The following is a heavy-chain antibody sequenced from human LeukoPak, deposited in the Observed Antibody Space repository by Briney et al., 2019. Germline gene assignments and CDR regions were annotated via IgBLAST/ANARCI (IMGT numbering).Heavy chain of an antibody. Sequence: PSQTLSLTCTVSGGSISSGSYYWSWIRQPAGKGLEWIGRIYTSGSTNYNPSLKSRVTISVDTSKNQFSLKLSSVTAADTAVYYRAGTTLWLGELYSFDYWGRGTLVTVSS. CDR2: IYTSGST. V-gene: IGHV4-61*02. CDR1: GGSISSGSYY. D-gene: IGHD3-10*01. J-gene: IGHJ4*02. CDR3: AGTTLWLGELYSFDY.